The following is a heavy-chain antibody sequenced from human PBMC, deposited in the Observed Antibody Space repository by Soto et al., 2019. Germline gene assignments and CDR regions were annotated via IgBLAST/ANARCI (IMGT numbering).Heavy chain of an antibody. CDR2: IIPIFGIK. J-gene: IGHJ4*02. V-gene: IGHV1-69*01. CDR3: AKEAGDH. Sequence: QMQLVQSGAEVKERGSSVKISCKTSGGTFNTYALTWVLQAPGQGLEWIGGIIPIFGIKNVAQRFQGRVTINADESLTTAYMEMTSLRSDDTAVYYCAKEAGDHWGQGTLVTVSS. D-gene: IGHD3-10*01. CDR1: GGTFNTYA.